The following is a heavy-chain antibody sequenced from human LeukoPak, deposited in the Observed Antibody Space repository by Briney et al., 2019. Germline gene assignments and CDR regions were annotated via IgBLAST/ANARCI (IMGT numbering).Heavy chain of an antibody. D-gene: IGHD3-16*01. CDR2: IYHNGIT. J-gene: IGHJ4*02. V-gene: IGHV4-38-2*01. Sequence: PSETLSLTCGVSGDSIRSDYYWAWVRQTPGKALEWVGSIYHNGITYYNPSLKSRLILSVDTSNNHFSLRLTPVTAADTAVYYCTRGDAYYRTGFDCWGQGTPVTVSS. CDR1: GDSIRSDYY. CDR3: TRGDAYYRTGFDC.